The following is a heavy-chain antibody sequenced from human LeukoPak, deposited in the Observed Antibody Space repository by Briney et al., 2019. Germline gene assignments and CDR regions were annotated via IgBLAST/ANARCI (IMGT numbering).Heavy chain of an antibody. CDR1: GFTISSYW. Sequence: AGGSLRLSCGATGFTISSYWMHWVRQAPGKGLVWVSRINGDGSSTTYADSVKGRFTISRDNAKNTLYLQMNSLRPEDTAVYYCARAREGEYCSSPTCPTRMFDSWGQGTLVTVSS. CDR2: INGDGSST. V-gene: IGHV3-74*03. J-gene: IGHJ4*02. D-gene: IGHD2-2*01. CDR3: ARAREGEYCSSPTCPTRMFDS.